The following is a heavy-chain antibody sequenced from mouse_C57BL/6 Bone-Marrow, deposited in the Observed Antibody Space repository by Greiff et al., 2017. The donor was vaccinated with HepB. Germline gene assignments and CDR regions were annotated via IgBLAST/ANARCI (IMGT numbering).Heavy chain of an antibody. J-gene: IGHJ3*01. D-gene: IGHD1-1*01. Sequence: QVQLQQPGAELVRPGTSVKLSCKASGYTFTSYWMHWVKQRPGQGLEWIGVIDPSDSYTNYNQKFKGKATLTVDTSSSTAYMQLSSLTSEDSAVYYCARRNYGSTWFDYWGQGTLVTVSA. V-gene: IGHV1-59*01. CDR3: ARRNYGSTWFDY. CDR1: GYTFTSYW. CDR2: IDPSDSYT.